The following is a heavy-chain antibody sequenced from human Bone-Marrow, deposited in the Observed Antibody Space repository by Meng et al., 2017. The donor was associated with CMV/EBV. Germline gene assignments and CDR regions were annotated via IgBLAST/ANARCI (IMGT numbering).Heavy chain of an antibody. V-gene: IGHV3-69-1*01. CDR1: GFTFSDYY. CDR3: ARVTEYQLLSSYYYSGMGV. D-gene: IGHD2-2*01. Sequence: GESLKISCAASGFTFSDYYMNWVRQAPGKGLEWVSSISSSSTIYYADSVKGRFTISRDNDKHSLYLQMNSLRAEVTAVYYCARVTEYQLLSSYYYSGMGVWGQGTTVTVSS. J-gene: IGHJ6*02. CDR2: ISSSSTI.